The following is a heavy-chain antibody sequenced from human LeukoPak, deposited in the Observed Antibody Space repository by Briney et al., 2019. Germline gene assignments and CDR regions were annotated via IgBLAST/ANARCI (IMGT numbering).Heavy chain of an antibody. D-gene: IGHD2-8*01. Sequence: PSETLSLTCTVSGGSISSYYWSRIRQPPGKGLEWIGYIYTSGSTNYNPSLKSRVTISVDTSKNQFSLKLSSVTAADTAVYYCARAGKWWLAPNFDYWGQGTLVTVSS. CDR3: ARAGKWWLAPNFDY. CDR1: GGSISSYY. J-gene: IGHJ4*02. CDR2: IYTSGST. V-gene: IGHV4-4*09.